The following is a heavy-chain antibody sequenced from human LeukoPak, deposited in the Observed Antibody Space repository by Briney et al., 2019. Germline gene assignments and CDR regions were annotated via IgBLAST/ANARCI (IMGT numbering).Heavy chain of an antibody. CDR1: GYTFTSYY. J-gene: IGHJ5*02. D-gene: IGHD2-15*01. CDR2: INPSGGST. CDR3: ARGLALGYCSGGSCYGWFDP. V-gene: IGHV1-46*01. Sequence: GASVKVSCKASGYTFTSYYMHWVRQAPGQGLEWMGIINPSGGSTSYAQKFQGRVTMTRDMSTSTVYMELSSLRSEDTAVYYCARGLALGYCSGGSCYGWFDPWGQGTLVTVSS.